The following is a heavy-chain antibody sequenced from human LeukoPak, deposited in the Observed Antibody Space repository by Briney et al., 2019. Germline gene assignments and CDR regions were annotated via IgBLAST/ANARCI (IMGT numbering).Heavy chain of an antibody. CDR1: GFTFSSYA. J-gene: IGHJ4*02. CDR2: ISGSGHNT. Sequence: GVSLRLSCAASGFTFSSYAMTWVRQAPGKGLEWVSAISGSGHNTYYADSVKGRFTISRDNSKNTVYLQMNSLRAEDTALYYCAKWREGTMVYFDYWGQGTLVTVSS. CDR3: AKWREGTMVYFDY. V-gene: IGHV3-23*01. D-gene: IGHD3-10*01.